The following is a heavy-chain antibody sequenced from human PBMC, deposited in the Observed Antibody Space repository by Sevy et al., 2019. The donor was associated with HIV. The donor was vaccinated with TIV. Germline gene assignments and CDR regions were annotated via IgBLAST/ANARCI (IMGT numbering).Heavy chain of an antibody. CDR2: IYYSGST. D-gene: IGHD3-22*01. CDR1: GGSISSSSYY. Sequence: SDTLSLTCTVSGGSISSSSYYWGWIRQPPGKGLEWIGSIYYSGSTYYNPSLKSRVTISVDTSKNQFSLKLSSVTAADTAVYYCASSYDSSGYYYTVPRYWGQGTLVTVSS. J-gene: IGHJ4*02. CDR3: ASSYDSSGYYYTVPRY. V-gene: IGHV4-39*01.